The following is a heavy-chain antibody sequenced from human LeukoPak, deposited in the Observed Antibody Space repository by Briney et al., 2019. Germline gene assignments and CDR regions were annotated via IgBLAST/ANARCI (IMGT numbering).Heavy chain of an antibody. V-gene: IGHV1-69*06. CDR2: IIPIFGTA. Sequence: GSSVKVSCKASGGTFSSYAISWVRQAPGQGLEWMGGIIPIFGTANYAQKFQGRVTITADKSTSTAYMELSSLRSEDTAVYYCARCRGVIIKNYYYYGMDVWGKGTTATVSS. CDR1: GGTFSSYA. J-gene: IGHJ6*04. D-gene: IGHD3-10*01. CDR3: ARCRGVIIKNYYYYGMDV.